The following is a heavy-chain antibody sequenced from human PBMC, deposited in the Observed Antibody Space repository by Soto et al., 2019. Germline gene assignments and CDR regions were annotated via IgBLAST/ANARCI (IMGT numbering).Heavy chain of an antibody. Sequence: EVQLVESGGGLVQPGGSLRLSCAASGFTFRTYWMHWVRQAPGKGLVWVSRIKADASTADYADSVKGRFTISRDNAYDTLYLQMNSLRAEDTAVYYCARDLTGVGYWGQGTLVTVSS. J-gene: IGHJ4*02. CDR2: IKADASTA. V-gene: IGHV3-74*01. CDR1: GFTFRTYW. CDR3: ARDLTGVGY. D-gene: IGHD4-17*01.